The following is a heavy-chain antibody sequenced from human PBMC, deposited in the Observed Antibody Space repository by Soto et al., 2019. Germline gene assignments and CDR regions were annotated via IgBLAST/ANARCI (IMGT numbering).Heavy chain of an antibody. CDR1: GGSISSGDYY. D-gene: IGHD5-18*01. Sequence: SETLSLTCTVSGGSISSGDYYWSWIRQPPGKGLEWIGYIYYSGSTYHNPSLKSRVTISVDTSKNQFSLKLSSVTAADTAVYYCAREEYSYGTPVYYWGQGTLVTVSS. CDR2: IYYSGST. V-gene: IGHV4-30-4*01. J-gene: IGHJ4*02. CDR3: AREEYSYGTPVYY.